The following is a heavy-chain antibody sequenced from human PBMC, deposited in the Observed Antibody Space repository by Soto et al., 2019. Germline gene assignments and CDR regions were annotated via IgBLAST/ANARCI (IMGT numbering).Heavy chain of an antibody. J-gene: IGHJ4*02. V-gene: IGHV1-46*01. D-gene: IGHD5-18*01. CDR1: GYTLTNYN. Sequence: GASVKVSCKASGYTLTNYNMHWVRQAPGQGLEWMGIIIPNGGSTTYAQKLQGRVTMTTDTSTSTVYMELSSLKSEDTAVYYCARAYSGGFEHWGQGTLVTVSS. CDR3: ARAYSGGFEH. CDR2: IIPNGGST.